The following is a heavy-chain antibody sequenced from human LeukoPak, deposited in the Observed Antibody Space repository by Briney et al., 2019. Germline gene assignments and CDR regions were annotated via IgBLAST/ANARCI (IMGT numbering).Heavy chain of an antibody. Sequence: SETLSLTCTVSGGSISNKYWSWIRQPPGKGLEWIGYIYYSGRTNYNPSLKSRVTISVDTSKNQFSLKLSSVTAADTAVYYCARDLGYYDSSGYYYDAFDIWGQGTMVTVSS. CDR2: IYYSGRT. CDR1: GGSISNKY. J-gene: IGHJ3*02. D-gene: IGHD3-22*01. V-gene: IGHV4-59*01. CDR3: ARDLGYYDSSGYYYDAFDI.